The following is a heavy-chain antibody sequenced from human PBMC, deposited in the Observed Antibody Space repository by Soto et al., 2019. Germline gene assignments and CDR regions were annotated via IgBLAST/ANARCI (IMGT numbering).Heavy chain of an antibody. CDR1: GYTFTSYG. CDR2: ISAYNGNT. J-gene: IGHJ3*02. V-gene: IGHV1-18*01. CDR3: ARDSLLGPQVAGIPFDI. D-gene: IGHD6-19*01. Sequence: ASVKVSCKASGYTFTSYGISWVRQAPGQGLEWMGWISAYNGNTNYAQKLQGRVTMTTDTSTSTAYMELRSLRSDDTAVYYCARDSLLGPQVAGIPFDIWGQGTMVTVSS.